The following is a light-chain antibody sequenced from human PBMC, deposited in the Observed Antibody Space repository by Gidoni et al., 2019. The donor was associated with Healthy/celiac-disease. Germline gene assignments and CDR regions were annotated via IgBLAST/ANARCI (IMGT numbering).Light chain of an antibody. Sequence: DIQMTQSPSSLSASVGDRVTITCRASQSISSYLNWYQQKPGNAPKLLIYAASSLQSGVPSRFNGSGSGTDFTLTISSLQPEDFATYYCQQSYSTPRTFGQGTKVEIK. CDR3: QQSYSTPRT. CDR1: QSISSY. CDR2: AAS. V-gene: IGKV1-39*01. J-gene: IGKJ1*01.